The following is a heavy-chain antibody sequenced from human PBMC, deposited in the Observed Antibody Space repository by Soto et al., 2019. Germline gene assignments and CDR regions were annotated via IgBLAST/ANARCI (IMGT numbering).Heavy chain of an antibody. Sequence: ASVKVSCKASGYTFTRYYMHWVRQAPGQGLEWMGIINPSDDATSYAEKFQGRLTMTRDTSTSTVYMEMSSLRSEDTAVYYCARDLTREGDYYDRSGYYLDYWGQGTLVTVSS. CDR1: GYTFTRYY. CDR3: ARDLTREGDYYDRSGYYLDY. V-gene: IGHV1-46*01. CDR2: INPSDDAT. J-gene: IGHJ4*02. D-gene: IGHD3-22*01.